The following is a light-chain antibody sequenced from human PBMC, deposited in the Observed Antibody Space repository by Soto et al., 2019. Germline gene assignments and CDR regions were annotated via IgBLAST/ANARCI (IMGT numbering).Light chain of an antibody. CDR1: QDINNY. V-gene: IGKV1-33*01. Sequence: DIQLTQSPPSQAASVGDRVTITCQASQDINNYLNWYQQKPGKAPKLLIYDASTLETGVQSRFSGSGSGTDFNFTIGSQQPEDFAYYYCQQYDNLPLTFGGGTKVEIK. J-gene: IGKJ4*01. CDR2: DAS. CDR3: QQYDNLPLT.